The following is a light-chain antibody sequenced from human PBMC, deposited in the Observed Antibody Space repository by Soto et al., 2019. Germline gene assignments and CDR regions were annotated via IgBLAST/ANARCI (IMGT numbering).Light chain of an antibody. Sequence: QSALTQPASVSGSPGQSITISCTGSSSDVGRYNIVSWYQQHPGKAPKLMIYEGSQRPSGVSDRFSGSKSGNTASLTISGLQADDEADYYCWSYTSSDNWVFGGGTKVTVL. CDR2: EGS. CDR3: WSYTSSDNWV. CDR1: SSDVGRYNI. V-gene: IGLV2-14*02. J-gene: IGLJ3*02.